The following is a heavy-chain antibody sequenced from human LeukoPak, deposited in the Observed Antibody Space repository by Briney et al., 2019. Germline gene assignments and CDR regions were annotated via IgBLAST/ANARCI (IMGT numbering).Heavy chain of an antibody. V-gene: IGHV3-13*04. CDR3: VGRLRGWSSGFDY. J-gene: IGHJ4*02. D-gene: IGHD6-19*01. CDR2: IGAAGEM. Sequence: GGSLRLSCVASGFTFSSYDMHWVRQATGKSLEWVSTIGAAGEMFYPGSVKGRFTISRDDAKNSMYLQMNSLRAGDTAVYYCVGRLRGWSSGFDYWGQGILVTVSS. CDR1: GFTFSSYD.